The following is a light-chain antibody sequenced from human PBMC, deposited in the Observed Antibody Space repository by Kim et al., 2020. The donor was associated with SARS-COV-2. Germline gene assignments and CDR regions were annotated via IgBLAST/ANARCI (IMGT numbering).Light chain of an antibody. CDR2: GAS. CDR3: QQYGNSPMYA. Sequence: SPGERATLSCRASQSVSSSHLAWYQQKPGQGPRLLIYGASRRAPGIPDRFSGSASGTDFTLTINSLEPEDVAVYFCQQYGNSPMYAFGQGTKLEI. J-gene: IGKJ2*01. CDR1: QSVSSSH. V-gene: IGKV3-20*01.